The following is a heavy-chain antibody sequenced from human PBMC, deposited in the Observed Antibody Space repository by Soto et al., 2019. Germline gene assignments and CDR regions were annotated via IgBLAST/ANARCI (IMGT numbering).Heavy chain of an antibody. CDR3: ARYSRNGDYMLDY. V-gene: IGHV4-59*01. CDR2: IYDSGDT. D-gene: IGHD4-17*01. J-gene: IGHJ4*02. CDR1: GGSISSTY. Sequence: PSETLSLTCAVSGGSISSTYWSWIRQPPGKGLEWIGYIYDSGDTNYNPSLKSRVTMSIDTSKHQFSLKLSSVTAADTAVYYCARYSRNGDYMLDYWGQGTLVTVSS.